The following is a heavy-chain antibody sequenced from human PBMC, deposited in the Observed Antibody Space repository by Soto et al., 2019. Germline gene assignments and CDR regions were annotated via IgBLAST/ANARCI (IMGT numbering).Heavy chain of an antibody. J-gene: IGHJ3*02. D-gene: IGHD1-26*01. CDR2: INEEGSKE. Sequence: EVQLVESGGGLVQPGGSLRLSCAASGFSFSSSWMSWVRQAPGIGLEFVGNINEEGSKENYVDSVKGRFTISRDNAKNSLYLQMNSLRVDDTAVYYCARDPLHSAFDIWGLGTMVVVSS. CDR3: ARDPLHSAFDI. V-gene: IGHV3-7*04. CDR1: GFSFSSSW.